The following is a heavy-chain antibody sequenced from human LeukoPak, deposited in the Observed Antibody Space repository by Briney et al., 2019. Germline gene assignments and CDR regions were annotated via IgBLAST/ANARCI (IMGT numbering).Heavy chain of an antibody. V-gene: IGHV1-18*01. J-gene: IGHJ4*02. CDR3: ARVRSHYYDSSGYLNY. CDR2: SSAYNGNT. Sequence: ASVKVSCKASGYTFTSYGISWVRQAPGLGLEWMGWSSAYNGNTNYAQKLQGRVTMTTDTSTSTAYMELRSLRSDDTAVYYCARVRSHYYDSSGYLNYWGQGTLVTVSS. CDR1: GYTFTSYG. D-gene: IGHD3-22*01.